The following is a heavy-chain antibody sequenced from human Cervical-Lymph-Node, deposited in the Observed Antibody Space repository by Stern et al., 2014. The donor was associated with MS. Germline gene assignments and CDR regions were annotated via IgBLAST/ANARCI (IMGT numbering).Heavy chain of an antibody. CDR1: GYTFTSYG. J-gene: IGHJ3*02. D-gene: IGHD2-15*01. Sequence: VQLVQSGAEVIKPGASVKVSCKASGYTFTSYGIRWVRQAPGQGLEWMGWIGDYKGNTNYADKLQGRVTMTTDTSTSTAYMDLRSLRSDDTAVYYCARGLLGSENAFDTWGQGTMVTVSS. CDR3: ARGLLGSENAFDT. CDR2: IGDYKGNT. V-gene: IGHV1-18*01.